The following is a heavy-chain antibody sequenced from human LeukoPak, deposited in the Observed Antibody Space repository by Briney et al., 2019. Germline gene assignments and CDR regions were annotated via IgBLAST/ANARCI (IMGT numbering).Heavy chain of an antibody. CDR3: ARYHQPSGPNWLDR. Sequence: SSETLSLTCTVSGGSISTYFWTWIRHFPGKGLEGIGYIYYTGTTSSNPSLKSRVTISVDTSKNKFSLSLSSVTAADTAVYYCARYHQPSGPNWLDRWGQGTLVTVSS. CDR2: IYYTGTT. J-gene: IGHJ5*02. CDR1: GGSISTYF. D-gene: IGHD2-15*01. V-gene: IGHV4-59*01.